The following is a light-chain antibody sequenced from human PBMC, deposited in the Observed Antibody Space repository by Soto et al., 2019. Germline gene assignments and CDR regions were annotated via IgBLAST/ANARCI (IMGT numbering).Light chain of an antibody. V-gene: IGKV1D-16*01. CDR2: AAS. Sequence: DIPMTQSNSSLYASVGDRFTVTCRASQGISSWLAWYQQKPDKAPKSLIYAASSLQDGVPSRFSGGGSGTEFTLTISNLQPDDFATYYCQQYNSYSQTFGQGTKVDI. CDR3: QQYNSYSQT. CDR1: QGISSW. J-gene: IGKJ1*01.